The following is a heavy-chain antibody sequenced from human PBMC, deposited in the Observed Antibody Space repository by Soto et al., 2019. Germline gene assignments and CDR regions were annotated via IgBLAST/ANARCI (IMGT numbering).Heavy chain of an antibody. Sequence: QVQLVESGGGVLQPGRSLRLSCAASGFTFSSYGMHWVRQAPGKGLEWVAVISYDGSNKYYADSVKGRFTISRDNTKNTLYLPMNSLRAEATAVYYCAKAATITVVAGIDYWGQGTLVTVSS. CDR1: GFTFSSYG. D-gene: IGHD3-22*01. CDR3: AKAATITVVAGIDY. V-gene: IGHV3-30*18. J-gene: IGHJ4*02. CDR2: ISYDGSNK.